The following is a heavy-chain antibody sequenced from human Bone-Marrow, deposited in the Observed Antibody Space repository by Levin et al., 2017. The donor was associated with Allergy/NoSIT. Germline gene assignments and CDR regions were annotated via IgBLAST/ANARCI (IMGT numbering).Heavy chain of an antibody. D-gene: IGHD3-16*01. J-gene: IGHJ4*02. CDR2: LNHSGGT. V-gene: IGHV4-34*01. Sequence: SQTLSLTCGVSGVSFSGYFWTWIRQSPGRGLEWIGELNHSGGTNYHPSLKSRVTISVDMSKNQFSLRLSSVTAADTAVYYCARGLKYYDYVWGVNGPPPHFFDFWGQGALVTVSS. CDR1: GVSFSGYF. CDR3: ARGLKYYDYVWGVNGPPPHFFDF.